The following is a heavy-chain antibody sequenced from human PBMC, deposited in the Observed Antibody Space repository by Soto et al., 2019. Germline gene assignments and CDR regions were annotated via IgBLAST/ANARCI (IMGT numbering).Heavy chain of an antibody. D-gene: IGHD1-7*01. CDR2: IIPIFGTA. Sequence: ASVKVSCKASGGTFSSYAISWVRQAPGQGLEWMGGIIPIFGTANYAQKFQGRVTITADESTSTAYMELSSLRSEDTAVYYCARRGWNSHAEYYFDYWGQGTLVTVSS. J-gene: IGHJ4*02. V-gene: IGHV1-69*13. CDR1: GGTFSSYA. CDR3: ARRGWNSHAEYYFDY.